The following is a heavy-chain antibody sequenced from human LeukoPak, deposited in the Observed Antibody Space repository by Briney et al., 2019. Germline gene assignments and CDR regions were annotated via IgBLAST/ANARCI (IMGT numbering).Heavy chain of an antibody. CDR3: TRGTMMVGP. Sequence: PSETLSLTCTVSGGSLSNYYWSWIRQPPGKGLEWIGYIYYSGSTTYNPSLKSRATISVDTSKNQFFLRLSSVTAADTAVYYCTRGTMMVGPWGQGTLVTVSS. D-gene: IGHD3-22*01. V-gene: IGHV4-59*01. J-gene: IGHJ5*02. CDR1: GGSLSNYY. CDR2: IYYSGST.